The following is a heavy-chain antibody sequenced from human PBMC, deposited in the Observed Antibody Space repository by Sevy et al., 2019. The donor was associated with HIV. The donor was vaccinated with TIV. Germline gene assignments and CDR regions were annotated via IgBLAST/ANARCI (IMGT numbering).Heavy chain of an antibody. CDR2: LSFGCGQI. CDR1: GFTFNKYS. V-gene: IGHV3-23*01. D-gene: IGHD2-8*01. J-gene: IGHJ4*02. CDR3: AREGCTRPHDF. Sequence: GGSLRLSCVASGFTFNKYSMSWVRQAPGKGLERVSTLSFGCGQINYADSVKGPFTNSRDDSKNTLYLQMNSLGAEDTAVYYCAREGCTRPHDFWGQGTLVTVSS.